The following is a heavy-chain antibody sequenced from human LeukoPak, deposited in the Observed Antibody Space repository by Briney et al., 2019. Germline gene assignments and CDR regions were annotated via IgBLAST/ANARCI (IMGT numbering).Heavy chain of an antibody. V-gene: IGHV4-59*01. CDR1: GDSITIYY. CDR2: IFYSGST. D-gene: IGHD6-19*01. J-gene: IGHJ4*02. CDR3: ARGAAVAGFYY. Sequence: SETLSLTCTVSGDSITIYYSSWVRQPPGKGLEWIGYIFYSGSTNYNPSLKSRVTLSVDTSKNQFSLKLNSVTAADTAVYYCARGAAVAGFYYWGQGALVTVSS.